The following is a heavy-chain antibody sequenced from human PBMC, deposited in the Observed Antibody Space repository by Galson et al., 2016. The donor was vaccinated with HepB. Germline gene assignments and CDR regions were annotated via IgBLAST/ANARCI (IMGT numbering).Heavy chain of an antibody. CDR2: ISRNSRYI. Sequence: SLRLSCAAPGFIFSTYSMNWVRQAPGKGLEWVSSISRNSRYIFYADSGKGRFTISRDNAKNSLSLQLNGLRADDTAVYYCVRDISSGDYYYFAMDVWGQGTTVTVSS. CDR3: VRDISSGDYYYFAMDV. J-gene: IGHJ6*02. D-gene: IGHD3-22*01. V-gene: IGHV3-21*01. CDR1: GFIFSTYS.